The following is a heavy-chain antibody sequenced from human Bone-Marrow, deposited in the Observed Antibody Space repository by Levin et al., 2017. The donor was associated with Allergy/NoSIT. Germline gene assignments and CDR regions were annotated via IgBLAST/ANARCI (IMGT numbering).Heavy chain of an antibody. J-gene: IGHJ4*02. Sequence: GGSLRLSCAASGFTVSSDYMSWVRQAPGKGLEWVSLIYSGGNTNYADSVKGRFTFSRDNFKNTLYLQMNSLRAEDTAVYYCARGGGYCSGGSCYYFDYWGQGTLVTVSS. D-gene: IGHD2-15*01. CDR3: ARGGGYCSGGSCYYFDY. CDR1: GFTVSSDY. CDR2: IYSGGNT. V-gene: IGHV3-53*01.